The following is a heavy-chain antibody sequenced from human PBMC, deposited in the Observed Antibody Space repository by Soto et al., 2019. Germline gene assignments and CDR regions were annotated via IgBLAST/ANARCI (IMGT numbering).Heavy chain of an antibody. CDR2: IYYSGST. D-gene: IGHD6-6*01. J-gene: IGHJ6*02. CDR1: GGSISSGDYY. CDR3: ARANGYSSSYYYGMDV. V-gene: IGHV4-30-4*01. Sequence: SEILSLTCTVSGGSISSGDYYWSWIRQPPGKGLEWIGYIYYSGSTYYNPSLKSRVTISVDTSKNQFSLKLSSVTAADTAVYYCARANGYSSSYYYGMDVWGQGTTVTVSS.